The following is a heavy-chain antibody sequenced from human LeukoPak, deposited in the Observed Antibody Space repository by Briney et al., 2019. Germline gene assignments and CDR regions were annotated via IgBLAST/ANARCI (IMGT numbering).Heavy chain of an antibody. J-gene: IGHJ5*02. D-gene: IGHD1-7*01. CDR1: GYSISSGYY. CDR3: ARDNNWNYVEDGWFDP. CDR2: LHHGGST. V-gene: IGHV4-38-2*02. Sequence: SETLSLTCTVFGYSISSGYYWGWIRQPPGKGLEWIGSLHHGGSTYYNSSLKSRVTMSVDTSRNQFSLKLSSVTAADTAIYYCARDNNWNYVEDGWFDPWGQGTLVIVSS.